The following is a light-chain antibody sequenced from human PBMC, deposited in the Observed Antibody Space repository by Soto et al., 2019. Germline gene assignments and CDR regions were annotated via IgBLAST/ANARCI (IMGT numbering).Light chain of an antibody. J-gene: IGLJ2*01. Sequence: QSVLTQPPSVSGAPGQRVTISCSGSSSNIGSNYIYWYQQLPGRAPKLLIYSNNQRPSGVPDRFSGSKSGTSASLAISGLRPEDEADYHCAAWDDSLSGWIVFGGGTQLTVL. CDR2: SNN. CDR3: AAWDDSLSGWIV. V-gene: IGLV1-47*02. CDR1: SSNIGSNY.